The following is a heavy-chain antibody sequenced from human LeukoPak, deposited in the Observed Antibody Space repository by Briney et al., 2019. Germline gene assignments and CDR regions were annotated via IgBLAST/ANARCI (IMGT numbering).Heavy chain of an antibody. D-gene: IGHD2-15*01. CDR3: ARDRRYCSGGSCPYYFDY. CDR1: GFTFSSYA. Sequence: GGSLRLSCAASGFTFSSYAMSWVRQAPGEGLEWVSSISSSSSYIYYADSVKGRFTISRDNAKNSLYLQMNSLRAEDTAVYYCARDRRYCSGGSCPYYFDYWGQGTLVTVSS. CDR2: ISSSSSYI. V-gene: IGHV3-21*01. J-gene: IGHJ4*02.